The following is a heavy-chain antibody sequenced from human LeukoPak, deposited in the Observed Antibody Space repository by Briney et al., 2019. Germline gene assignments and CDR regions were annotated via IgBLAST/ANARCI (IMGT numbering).Heavy chain of an antibody. CDR2: INPNSGGA. J-gene: IGHJ5*02. D-gene: IGHD2-2*01. CDR3: ARDSVSKRYCSSTSCYVCFDP. Sequence: ASVNLSCTAAGYTVTSYYMHWGRQAPAQGREWMGWINPNSGGANYAQKFEGRVTMTRDTSISTAYMELSRLRSDDTAVYYCARDSVSKRYCSSTSCYVCFDPWGGGTLVTVCS. V-gene: IGHV1-2*02. CDR1: GYTVTSYY.